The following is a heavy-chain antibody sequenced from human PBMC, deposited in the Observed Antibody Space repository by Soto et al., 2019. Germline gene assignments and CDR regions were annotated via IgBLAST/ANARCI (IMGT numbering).Heavy chain of an antibody. CDR1: GFSFSTYW. CDR3: ARAGSYRFDY. J-gene: IGHJ4*02. Sequence: PGGSLRLSCTPSGFSFSTYWMHWVRQAPGEGLAWVSRINMDGTTINYADSVKGRFTISRDNAKSTLYLQMNSLRDDDTAVYYSARAGSYRFDYWGLGTLVTVSS. V-gene: IGHV3-74*01. CDR2: INMDGTTI. D-gene: IGHD3-16*02.